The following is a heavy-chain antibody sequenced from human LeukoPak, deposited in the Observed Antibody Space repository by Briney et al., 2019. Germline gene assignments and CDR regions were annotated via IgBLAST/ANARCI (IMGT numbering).Heavy chain of an antibody. V-gene: IGHV4-34*01. CDR2: INHSGST. J-gene: IGHJ6*03. CDR1: GGSFSGYY. D-gene: IGHD1-26*01. Sequence: SETLSLTCAVYGGSFSGYYWSWIRQPPGKGLEWIGEINHSGSTNYNPSPKSRVTISVDTSKNQFSLKLSSVTAADTAVYYCARSRFGYSGSYPSYYYYYMDVWGKGTTVIVSS. CDR3: ARSRFGYSGSYPSYYYYYMDV.